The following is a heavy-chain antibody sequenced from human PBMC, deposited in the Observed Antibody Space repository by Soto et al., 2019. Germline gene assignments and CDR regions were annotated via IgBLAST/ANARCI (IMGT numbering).Heavy chain of an antibody. V-gene: IGHV4-31*03. J-gene: IGHJ4*02. CDR2: IYYSGST. D-gene: IGHD3-16*01. Sequence: PSETLSLTCTVSGGSISSGGYYWSWIRQHPGKGPEWIGYIYYSGSTYYNPSLKSRVTISVDTSKNQFSLKLSSVTAADTAVYYCARGPPGGPYYFDYWGQGTLVTVSS. CDR1: GGSISSGGYY. CDR3: ARGPPGGPYYFDY.